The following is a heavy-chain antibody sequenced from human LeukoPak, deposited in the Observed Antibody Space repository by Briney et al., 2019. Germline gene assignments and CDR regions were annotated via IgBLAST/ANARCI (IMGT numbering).Heavy chain of an antibody. V-gene: IGHV5-51*01. J-gene: IGHJ3*02. CDR2: IYPGDSDT. CDR3: ARLAYYYDSSGYYIPDAFDI. CDR1: GYSFTSYW. Sequence: GESLKISCQGSGYSFTSYWIGWVRQMPGKGLEWMGIIYPGDSDTRYSPSFQGQVAISADKSISTAYLQWSSLKASDTAMYYCARLAYYYDSSGYYIPDAFDIWGQGTMVTVSS. D-gene: IGHD3-22*01.